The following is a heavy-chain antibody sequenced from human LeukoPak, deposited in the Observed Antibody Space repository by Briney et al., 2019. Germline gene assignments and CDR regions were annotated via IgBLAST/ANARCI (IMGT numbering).Heavy chain of an antibody. CDR3: ARDYFRGLRYFDWLLSAYFDY. Sequence: PSETLSLTCTVSGYSISSGYYWGWIRQPPGKGLEWIGSIYHSGSTYYNPSLKSRVTISVDTSKNQFSLKLTSVTAADTAVYYCARDYFRGLRYFDWLLSAYFDYWGQGTLVTVSS. J-gene: IGHJ4*02. D-gene: IGHD3-9*01. CDR2: IYHSGST. V-gene: IGHV4-38-2*02. CDR1: GYSISSGYY.